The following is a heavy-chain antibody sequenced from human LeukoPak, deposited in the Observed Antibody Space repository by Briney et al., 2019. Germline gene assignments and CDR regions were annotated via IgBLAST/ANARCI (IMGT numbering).Heavy chain of an antibody. D-gene: IGHD4-17*01. Sequence: GASVKVSCKASGYTFTGYYIHWVRQAPGQGLEWMGRINPNSGGTNYAQKFQGWVTMTRDTSISTAYMELSRLRSDDTAVYYCARGWSVTYLDYWGQGTLVTVPS. J-gene: IGHJ4*02. CDR2: INPNSGGT. V-gene: IGHV1-2*04. CDR3: ARGWSVTYLDY. CDR1: GYTFTGYY.